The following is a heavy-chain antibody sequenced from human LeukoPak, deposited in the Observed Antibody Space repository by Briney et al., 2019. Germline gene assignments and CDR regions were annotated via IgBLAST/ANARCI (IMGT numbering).Heavy chain of an antibody. D-gene: IGHD4-17*01. J-gene: IGHJ4*02. V-gene: IGHV4-59*01. Sequence: SETLSLTCTVSGGSISSYYWSWIRQPPGKGLEWIGYIYYSGSTNYNPSLKSRVTISVDTSKNQFSLKLSSVTAADTAVYYCAINPDYGDCPSYWGQGTLVTVSS. CDR2: IYYSGST. CDR3: AINPDYGDCPSY. CDR1: GGSISSYY.